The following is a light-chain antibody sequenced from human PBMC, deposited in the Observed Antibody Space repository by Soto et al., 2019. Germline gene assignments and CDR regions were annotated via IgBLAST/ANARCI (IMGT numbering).Light chain of an antibody. Sequence: DIVMTQSPDSLAVSLGERATMNCKCSRSVLYKSNNKNHLAWYQQKPGQPPQLIIYWASTRESGVPERFSGSGSGIDFTLTISSLEAEDVAFYWCQQYFDVPFTFGGGTKV. J-gene: IGKJ4*01. CDR1: RSVLYKSNNKNH. CDR3: QQYFDVPFT. V-gene: IGKV4-1*01. CDR2: WAS.